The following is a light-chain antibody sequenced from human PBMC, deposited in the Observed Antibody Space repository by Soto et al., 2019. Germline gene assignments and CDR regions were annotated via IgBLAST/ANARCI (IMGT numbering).Light chain of an antibody. V-gene: IGLV1-40*01. J-gene: IGLJ3*02. CDR2: GNT. CDR1: SSNIGAGYD. CDR3: QSFDRSLTAWV. Sequence: QSVLTQPPSVSGAPGQRVTISCTGSSSNIGAGYDVHWYQQLPGTAPTLLISGNTDRPSGVPDRFSGPKSGTSASLAITGLQTEDEADYYCQSFDRSLTAWVFGGGTQLTVL.